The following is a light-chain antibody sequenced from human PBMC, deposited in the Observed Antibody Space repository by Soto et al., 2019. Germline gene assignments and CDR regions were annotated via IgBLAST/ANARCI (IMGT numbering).Light chain of an antibody. CDR2: GAS. J-gene: IGKJ2*01. CDR1: QGVASN. V-gene: IGKV3-15*01. CDR3: QQYHNWPPRYT. Sequence: EIVMTQSPATLSVSPGERATLSCRASQGVASNLAWYQQKPGQAPRLLIHGASTKATGVLVRFSGSGSGTEVTLTLSSLLLEDFAVYYCQQYHNWPPRYTFGQGTKLHIK.